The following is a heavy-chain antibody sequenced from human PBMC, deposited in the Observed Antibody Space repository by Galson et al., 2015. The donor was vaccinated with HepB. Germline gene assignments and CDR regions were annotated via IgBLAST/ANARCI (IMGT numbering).Heavy chain of an antibody. CDR3: ARVGYIWGSYEGVLFDY. CDR1: GGSVSSGSYY. D-gene: IGHD3-16*01. J-gene: IGHJ4*02. CDR2: IYYSGST. V-gene: IGHV4-61*01. Sequence: LSLTCTVSGGSVSSGSYYWGWIRQPPGKGLEWIGYIYYSGSTNYNPSLKSRVTISVDTSKNQFSLKLSSVTAADTAVYYCARVGYIWGSYEGVLFDYWGQGTLVTVSS.